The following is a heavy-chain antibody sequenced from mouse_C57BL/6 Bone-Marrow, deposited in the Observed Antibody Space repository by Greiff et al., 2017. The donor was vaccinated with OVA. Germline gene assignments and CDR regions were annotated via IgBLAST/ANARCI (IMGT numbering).Heavy chain of an antibody. V-gene: IGHV2-2*01. Sequence: QVQLKESGPGLVQPSQSLSITCTVSGFSLTCYGVHWVRQSPGKGLEWLGVIWSGGSTDYNAAFISRLSISKDNSKSQVFFKMNSLQADDTAIYYCARKDYGSSSWFAYWGQGTLVTVSA. CDR1: GFSLTCYG. J-gene: IGHJ3*01. D-gene: IGHD1-1*01. CDR3: ARKDYGSSSWFAY. CDR2: IWSGGST.